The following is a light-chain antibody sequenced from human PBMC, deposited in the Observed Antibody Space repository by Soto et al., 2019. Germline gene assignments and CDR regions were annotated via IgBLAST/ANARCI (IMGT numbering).Light chain of an antibody. Sequence: DIQMTQSPSTLSASVGDRVTITCRASQSISSYLNWYQQKPGIAPKLLIYTASTLQSGVPSRFSGSGSATDFTLTISSLQPEDFATYYCQQFKNYVTFGQGTRLEIK. CDR3: QQFKNYVT. V-gene: IGKV1-39*01. CDR1: QSISSY. CDR2: TAS. J-gene: IGKJ5*01.